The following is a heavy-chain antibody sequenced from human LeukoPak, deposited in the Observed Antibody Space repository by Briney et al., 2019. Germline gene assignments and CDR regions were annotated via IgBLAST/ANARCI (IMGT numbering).Heavy chain of an antibody. V-gene: IGHV4-34*01. CDR1: GGSFSGYY. CDR2: INHSGST. CDR3: ARGRYFDGMDV. Sequence: SETLSLTCDVYGGSFSGYYWSWIRQPPGKGLEWIGEINHSGSTNYNPSLKSRVNISVDTSKNQFSLKLSSVTAADTAVYYCARGRYFDGMDVWGQGTTVTVSS. J-gene: IGHJ6*02. D-gene: IGHD3-9*01.